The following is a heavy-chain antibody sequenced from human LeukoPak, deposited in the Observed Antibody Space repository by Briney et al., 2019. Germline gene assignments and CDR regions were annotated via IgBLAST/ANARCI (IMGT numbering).Heavy chain of an antibody. CDR2: ISYDGSNK. D-gene: IGHD6-19*01. J-gene: IGHJ6*03. CDR1: GFTFSSYA. Sequence: GGSLRLSCAASGFTFSSYAMHWVRQATGKGLEWVAVISYDGSNKYYADSVKGRFTISRDNSKNTLYLQMNSLRAEDTAVYYCARAGGSVAGHYYYYMDVWGKGTTVTVSS. V-gene: IGHV3-30*04. CDR3: ARAGGSVAGHYYYYMDV.